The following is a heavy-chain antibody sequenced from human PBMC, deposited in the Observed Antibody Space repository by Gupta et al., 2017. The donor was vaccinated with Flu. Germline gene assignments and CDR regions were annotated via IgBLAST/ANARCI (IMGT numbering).Heavy chain of an antibody. D-gene: IGHD2-2*01. V-gene: IGHV3-23*01. Sequence: EVQLLESVGGFVQPGGSLRLPCAASGFTFSRYAMLWVRQAAGKGLEWVSAISGSGGSTYYADSVKGRFTISRDNSKNTLYLQMNSLRAEDTAVYYCAKRELRVPAALLYYYYMDVWGKGTTVTVSS. CDR3: AKRELRVPAALLYYYYMDV. CDR2: ISGSGGST. CDR1: GFTFSRYA. J-gene: IGHJ6*03.